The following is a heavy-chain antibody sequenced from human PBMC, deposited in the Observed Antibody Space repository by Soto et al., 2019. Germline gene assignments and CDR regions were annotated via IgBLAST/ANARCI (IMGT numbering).Heavy chain of an antibody. J-gene: IGHJ2*01. CDR2: IYTSGST. CDR3: ARVYSSGYYPLTGWAYWYFDL. Sequence: PSETLSLTCTVSGGSISSYYWSWIRQPAGKGLEWIGRIYTSGSTNYNPSLKSRVTMSVDTSKNQFSLKLSSVTAADTAVYYRARVYSSGYYPLTGWAYWYFDLWGRGTLVTVSS. D-gene: IGHD3-22*01. V-gene: IGHV4-4*07. CDR1: GGSISSYY.